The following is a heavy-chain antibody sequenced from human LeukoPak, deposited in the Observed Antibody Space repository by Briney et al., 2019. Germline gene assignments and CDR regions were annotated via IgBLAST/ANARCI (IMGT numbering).Heavy chain of an antibody. CDR1: GGSISSGDYY. D-gene: IGHD2-2*02. Sequence: SETLSLTCTVSGGSISSGDYYWSWIRQPPGKGLEWIGYIYYSGSTYYNPSLKSRVTISVDTSKYQFSLKLSSVTAADTAVYYCAGVVVPAAIIWDAFDIWGQGTMVTVSS. V-gene: IGHV4-30-4*08. CDR2: IYYSGST. J-gene: IGHJ3*02. CDR3: AGVVVPAAIIWDAFDI.